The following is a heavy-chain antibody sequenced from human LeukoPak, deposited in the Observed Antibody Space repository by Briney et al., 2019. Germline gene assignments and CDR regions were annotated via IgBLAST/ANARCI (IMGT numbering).Heavy chain of an antibody. D-gene: IGHD1-26*01. V-gene: IGHV1-46*01. Sequence: ASVKVSCKASGYTFTSYYMHWVRQAPGQGLEWMGIINPSGGSTSYAQKFQGRVTMTRDTSTSTVYMELSSLRSEDTAVNYCAREENLYSGSYSSTDYWGQGTLVTVSS. CDR3: AREENLYSGSYSSTDY. CDR1: GYTFTSYY. J-gene: IGHJ4*02. CDR2: INPSGGST.